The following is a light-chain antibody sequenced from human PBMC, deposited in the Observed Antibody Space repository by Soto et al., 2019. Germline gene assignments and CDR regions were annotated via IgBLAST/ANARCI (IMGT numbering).Light chain of an antibody. J-gene: IGLJ1*01. CDR3: LITYSVARPYV. CDR2: DTS. V-gene: IGLV7-46*01. CDR1: TGAVTSGHY. Sequence: QAVVTQEPSLTVSPGGTITLTCGSSTGAVTSGHYPYWFQQKPGQAPRTLIYDTSNRHSWTPARFSGSLLGGKAALTLSGAQPEDEAEYYCLITYSVARPYVFGTGTELTVL.